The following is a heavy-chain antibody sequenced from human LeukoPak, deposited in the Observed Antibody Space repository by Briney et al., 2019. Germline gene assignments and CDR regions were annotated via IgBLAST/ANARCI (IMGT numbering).Heavy chain of an antibody. CDR2: INHSGST. D-gene: IGHD3-9*01. Sequence: SETLSLTCAVYGGSFSGYYWSWIRQPPGKGLEWIGEINHSGSTNYNPSLKSRVTISVDTSKNQFSLKLSSVTAADTAVYYCARRYLILTGYYKGDSWFDPWGQGTLVTVSS. V-gene: IGHV4-34*01. CDR1: GGSFSGYY. CDR3: ARRYLILTGYYKGDSWFDP. J-gene: IGHJ5*02.